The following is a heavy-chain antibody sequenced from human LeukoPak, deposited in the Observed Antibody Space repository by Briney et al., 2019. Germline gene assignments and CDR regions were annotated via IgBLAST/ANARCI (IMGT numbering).Heavy chain of an antibody. D-gene: IGHD4-23*01. CDR3: ARDKTVVTPSWFDR. Sequence: PGGSLRLSCAASGFTFSSYGMHWVRQAPGKGMEWVAVIWYDGSNKYYADSVKGRFTISRDNSKNTLYLQMNSLRAEDTAVYYCARDKTVVTPSWFDRWGLGTLVTVSS. V-gene: IGHV3-33*01. CDR1: GFTFSSYG. J-gene: IGHJ5*02. CDR2: IWYDGSNK.